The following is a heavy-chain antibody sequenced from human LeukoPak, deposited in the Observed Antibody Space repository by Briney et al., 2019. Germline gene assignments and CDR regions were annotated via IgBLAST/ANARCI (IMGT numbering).Heavy chain of an antibody. V-gene: IGHV3-11*04. CDR3: VGGHSKCNDQGNY. CDR1: GFIFSDSY. D-gene: IGHD2-2*01. CDR2: IGSTGTTI. Sequence: PGGSLRLSCAASGFIFSDSYLTWIRQAPGKGLECISYIGSTGTTIHYADSVRGRFTISRDNAKNSLYLQMNSLRPEDTATYYCVGGHSKCNDQGNYWGRGTLVTVSS. J-gene: IGHJ4*02.